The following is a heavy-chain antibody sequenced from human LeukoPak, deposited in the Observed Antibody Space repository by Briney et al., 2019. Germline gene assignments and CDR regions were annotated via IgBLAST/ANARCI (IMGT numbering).Heavy chain of an antibody. CDR2: IYYTGNT. CDR1: GVSISSSYSY. J-gene: IGHJ4*02. CDR3: ARQTGSGLFILP. D-gene: IGHD3/OR15-3a*01. Sequence: NPWETLSLTCTVSGVSISSSYSYWGWIRQPPGMGLEWIGSIYYTGNTYYNASLKSQVSISIDTSKNQFSLKLTSVTAADAAVYHCARQTGSGLFILPGGQGTLVTVSS. V-gene: IGHV4-39*01.